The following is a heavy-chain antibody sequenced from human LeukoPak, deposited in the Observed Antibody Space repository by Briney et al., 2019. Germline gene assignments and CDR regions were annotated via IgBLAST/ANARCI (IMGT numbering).Heavy chain of an antibody. CDR2: INPNSGGT. D-gene: IGHD3-3*01. V-gene: IGHV1-2*02. Sequence: ASVKVSCKASGYTFTGYYMHWVRQAPGQGLEWMGWINPNSGGTNYAQKFQGRFTMTRDTSISTAYMELSRLRSDDTAVYYCARSLRFLEWPPRAGMDVWGQGTTVTVSS. J-gene: IGHJ6*02. CDR3: ARSLRFLEWPPRAGMDV. CDR1: GYTFTGYY.